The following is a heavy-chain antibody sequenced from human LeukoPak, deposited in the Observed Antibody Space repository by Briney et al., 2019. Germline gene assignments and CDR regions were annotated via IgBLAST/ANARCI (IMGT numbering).Heavy chain of an antibody. D-gene: IGHD3-3*01. CDR1: GFTFSSYS. CDR3: TPHVLRFLESDPSDV. V-gene: IGHV3-21*04. J-gene: IGHJ6*04. Sequence: PGGSLRLSCAASGFTFSSYSMNWVRQAPGKGLEWVSSISSSSSYIYYADSVKGRFTISRDNAKNSLYLQMNSLKTEDTAVYYCTPHVLRFLESDPSDVWGKGTTVTVSS. CDR2: ISSSSSYI.